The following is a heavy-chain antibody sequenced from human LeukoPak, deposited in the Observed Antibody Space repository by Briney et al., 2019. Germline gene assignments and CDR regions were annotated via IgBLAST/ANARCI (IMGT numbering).Heavy chain of an antibody. CDR3: SRCTDAYQFWNS. CDR1: GGSFSGYY. V-gene: IGHV4-34*01. D-gene: IGHD5-24*01. CDR2: IHYSGRI. J-gene: IGHJ4*02. Sequence: PSETLSLTCAVYGGSFSGYYWTWIRQPPGKGLGWIGAIHYSGRINYNPSLKSRVTIPADETTNHIPPKSNSVSAADTAVYYCSRCTDAYQFWNSWGQGTVVSVSS.